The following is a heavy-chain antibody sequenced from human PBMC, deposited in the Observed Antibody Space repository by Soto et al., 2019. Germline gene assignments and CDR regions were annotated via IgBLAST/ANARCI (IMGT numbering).Heavy chain of an antibody. CDR3: ARGFHYMAGTEVGWFDP. V-gene: IGHV1-2*04. CDR2: INPNSGGT. D-gene: IGHD1-7*01. J-gene: IGHJ5*02. CDR1: GYTFTGYY. Sequence: QVQLVQSGAEVKKPGASVKVSCKASGYTFTGYYMHWVRQAPGQGLAWMGWINPNSGGTNYAQKFQGWVTMTRDTSISTAYMELSRLRSDDTAVYYCARGFHYMAGTEVGWFDPWGQGTLVTVSS.